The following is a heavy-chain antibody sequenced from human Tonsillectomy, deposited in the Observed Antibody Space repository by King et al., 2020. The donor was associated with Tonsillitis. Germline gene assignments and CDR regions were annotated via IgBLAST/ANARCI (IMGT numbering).Heavy chain of an antibody. CDR2: VNWNSDTI. J-gene: IGHJ4*02. D-gene: IGHD3/OR15-3a*01. V-gene: IGHV3-9*01. CDR3: VKDMIS. CDR1: GFTFDDYA. Sequence: VQLVESGGGLVQPGRSLRLSCAASGFTFDDYAMHWVRQAPGKGLEWVSGVNWNSDTIAYADSVKGRFTISRDNAKNSLHLQMHSLRPEDTALDYCVKDMISWGQGTLVTVSS.